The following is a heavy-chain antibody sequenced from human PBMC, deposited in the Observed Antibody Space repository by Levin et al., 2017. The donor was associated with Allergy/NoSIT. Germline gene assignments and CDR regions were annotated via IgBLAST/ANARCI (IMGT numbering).Heavy chain of an antibody. CDR3: ARIQRGAVGKYSSGWDLGFDP. CDR1: GFSLSNARMG. D-gene: IGHD6-19*01. CDR2: IFSNDEK. J-gene: IGHJ5*02. V-gene: IGHV2-26*01. Sequence: SGPTLVKPTETLTLTCTVSGFSLSNARMGVSWIRQPPGKALEWLAHIFSNDEKSYSTSLKSRLTISKDTSKSQVVLTMTNMDPVDTATYYCARIQRGAVGKYSSGWDLGFDPWGQGTLVTVSS.